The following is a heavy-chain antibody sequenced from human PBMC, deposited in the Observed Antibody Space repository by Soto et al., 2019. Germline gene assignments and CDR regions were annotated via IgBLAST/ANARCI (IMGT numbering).Heavy chain of an antibody. J-gene: IGHJ6*02. CDR3: AGHFRQVSGYCSGGSCYTASYYYGMDV. CDR1: GYSFTSYW. D-gene: IGHD2-15*01. V-gene: IGHV5-10-1*01. CDR2: IDPSDSYT. Sequence: GESLKISCKGSGYSFTSYWISWVRQMPGKGLEWMGRIDPSDSYTNYSPSFQGHVTISADKSISTAYLQWSSLKASDTAMYYCAGHFRQVSGYCSGGSCYTASYYYGMDVWGQGTTVTVSS.